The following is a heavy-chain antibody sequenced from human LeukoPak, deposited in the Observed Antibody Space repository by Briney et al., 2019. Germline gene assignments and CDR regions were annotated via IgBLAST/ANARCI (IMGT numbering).Heavy chain of an antibody. Sequence: PSETLSLTCTVSGGSISSSSYYWGWIRQPPGKGLEWIGSIYYSGSTYYNPSLKSRVTISVDTSKNQFSLKLSSVTAADTAVYYCARGYCSGGSCLDYWGQGTLVTVSS. D-gene: IGHD2-15*01. V-gene: IGHV4-39*07. CDR2: IYYSGST. CDR3: ARGYCSGGSCLDY. CDR1: GGSISSSSYY. J-gene: IGHJ4*02.